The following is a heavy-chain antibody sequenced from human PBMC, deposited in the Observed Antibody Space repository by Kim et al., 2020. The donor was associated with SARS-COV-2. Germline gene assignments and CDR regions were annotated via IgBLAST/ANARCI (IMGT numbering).Heavy chain of an antibody. V-gene: IGHV3-30*01. Sequence: KSYADSVKGRFTISRDNSKNTLYLQMNSLRAEDTAVYYCARVEGAKPFDYWGQGTLVTVSS. CDR3: ARVEGAKPFDY. J-gene: IGHJ4*02. CDR2: K. D-gene: IGHD1-26*01.